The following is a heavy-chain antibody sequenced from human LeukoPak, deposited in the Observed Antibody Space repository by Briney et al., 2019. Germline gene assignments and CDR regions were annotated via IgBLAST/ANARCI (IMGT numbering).Heavy chain of an antibody. J-gene: IGHJ4*02. CDR1: GFTFSSYS. CDR3: ARGCGSSALNFDY. CDR2: ISTSSSYI. V-gene: IGHV3-21*01. Sequence: GGSLRLSCAASGFTFSSYSMNWVRQAPGKGLEWVSSISTSSSYISYADSVKGRFTISRDNAKDSLFLQMNSLRAEDTAVYYCARGCGSSALNFDYWGQGTLVTVSS. D-gene: IGHD2-2*01.